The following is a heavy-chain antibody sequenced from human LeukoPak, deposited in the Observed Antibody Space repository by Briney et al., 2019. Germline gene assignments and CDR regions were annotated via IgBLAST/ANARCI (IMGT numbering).Heavy chain of an antibody. CDR1: GYTLTGYY. CDR2: INPNSGGT. Sequence: ASVKVSCKASGYTLTGYYMHWVRQAPGQGLEWMGWINPNSGGTNYAQKFQGRVTMTRDTSISTAYMELSRLRSDDTAVYYCARELAAAGYYFDYWGQGTLVTVSS. D-gene: IGHD6-13*01. V-gene: IGHV1-2*02. CDR3: ARELAAAGYYFDY. J-gene: IGHJ4*02.